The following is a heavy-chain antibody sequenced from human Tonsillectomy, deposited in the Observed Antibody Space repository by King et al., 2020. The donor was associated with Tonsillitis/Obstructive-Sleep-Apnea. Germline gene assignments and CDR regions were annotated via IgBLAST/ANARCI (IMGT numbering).Heavy chain of an antibody. V-gene: IGHV4-4*02. D-gene: IGHD3-3*01. Sequence: QLQESGPGLVKPSGTLSLTCAVSGGSISSSNWWSWVRQPPGKGRGWIGEIYHSGSTNYKPSLKSRVTISVDKSKNQFSLKLSSVTAADTAVYYCARGRITIFGVVIPGKNWFDPWGQGTLVTVSS. J-gene: IGHJ5*02. CDR2: IYHSGST. CDR1: GGSISSSNW. CDR3: ARGRITIFGVVIPGKNWFDP.